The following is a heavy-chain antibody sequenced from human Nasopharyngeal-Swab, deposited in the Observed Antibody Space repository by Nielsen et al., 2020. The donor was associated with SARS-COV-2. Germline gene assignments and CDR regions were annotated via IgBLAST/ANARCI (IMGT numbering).Heavy chain of an antibody. V-gene: IGHV1-46*01. CDR3: ARGDYYDSSGYSQF. Sequence: WVRQAPGQGLEWMGIINPSGGSRSYAQKFQSRVTMTRDTSTSTVYMELSSLRSEDTAVYYCARGDYYDSSGYSQFWGQGTLVTVSS. D-gene: IGHD3-22*01. J-gene: IGHJ4*02. CDR2: INPSGGSR.